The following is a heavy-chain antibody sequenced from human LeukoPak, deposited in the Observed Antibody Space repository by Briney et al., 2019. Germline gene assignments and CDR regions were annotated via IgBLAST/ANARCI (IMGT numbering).Heavy chain of an antibody. CDR2: IVVGSGNT. J-gene: IGHJ5*02. V-gene: IGHV1-58*01. CDR1: GFTFTSSA. CDR3: ARRTPRIAAAGNNWFDP. D-gene: IGHD6-13*01. Sequence: SVKVSCKASGFTFTSSAVQWVRQARGQRLEWIGWIVVGSGNTNYAQKFQERVTITRDMSTSTAYMELSSLRSEDTAVYYCARRTPRIAAAGNNWFDPWGQGTLVTVSS.